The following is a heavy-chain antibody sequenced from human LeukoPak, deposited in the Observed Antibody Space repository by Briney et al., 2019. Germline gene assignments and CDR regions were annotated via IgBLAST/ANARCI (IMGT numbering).Heavy chain of an antibody. D-gene: IGHD6-13*01. CDR2: IYTSGST. J-gene: IGHJ6*03. V-gene: IGHV4-4*08. Sequence: SETLSLTCTVSGGSISSNYWSRIRQPPGKGLEWIGRIYTSGSTNYNPSLKSRVTISVDTSKNQFSLKLSSVTAADTAVYYCARSIAAAGTNYYYYMDVWGKGTTVTVSS. CDR3: ARSIAAAGTNYYYYMDV. CDR1: GGSISSNY.